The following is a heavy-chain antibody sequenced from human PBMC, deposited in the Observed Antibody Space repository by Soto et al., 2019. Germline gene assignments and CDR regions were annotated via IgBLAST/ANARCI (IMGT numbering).Heavy chain of an antibody. V-gene: IGHV3-30*18. CDR1: APTVSNYG. CDR2: ISYDGSEE. Sequence: GGSLRLSCVGSAPTVSNYGMHWVRQAPGKGLEWVALISYDGSEEYYADSVKGRFTLSRDNSKNNIYLEMNGLRPEDTAVYYCEKPAGDYRHQYKGMGVWGQGTTVTVSS. D-gene: IGHD1-20*01. J-gene: IGHJ6*02. CDR3: EKPAGDYRHQYKGMGV.